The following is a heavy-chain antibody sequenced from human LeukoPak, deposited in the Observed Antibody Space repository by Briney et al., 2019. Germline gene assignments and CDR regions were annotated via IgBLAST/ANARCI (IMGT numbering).Heavy chain of an antibody. J-gene: IGHJ4*02. V-gene: IGHV3-23*01. CDR3: AKGRTPDY. CDR1: GFTFSTYV. D-gene: IGHD2-15*01. Sequence: GGSLRLSCAASGFTFSTYVMTWVRQAPGKGLEWVSALSGSGGSTFYADSVKGRFTISRDNSNSTLYLQMNSLRAEDTAVYYCAKGRTPDYWGQGTLVTVSP. CDR2: LSGSGGST.